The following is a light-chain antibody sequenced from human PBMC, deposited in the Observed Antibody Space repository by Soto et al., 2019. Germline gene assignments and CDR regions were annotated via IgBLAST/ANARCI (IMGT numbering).Light chain of an antibody. V-gene: IGKV3-15*01. Sequence: EIVMTQSPATLSVSPGERATLSCRASQSISSELAWYQQKPGQPPRLLIYGASTRATGVPARFTGSGSGSDFTLTTSGVQSEDFAVYYCQQGHNWPLTFGQGTRLEI. CDR3: QQGHNWPLT. CDR1: QSISSE. CDR2: GAS. J-gene: IGKJ2*01.